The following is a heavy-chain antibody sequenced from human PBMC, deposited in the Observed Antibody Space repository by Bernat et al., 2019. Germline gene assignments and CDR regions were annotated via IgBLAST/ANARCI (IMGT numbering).Heavy chain of an antibody. CDR1: GYTFTSYA. CDR2: INAGNGNT. CDR3: ARDGYGQQLGYFDY. V-gene: IGHV1-3*01. Sequence: QVQLVQSGAEVKKPGASVKVSCKASGYTFTSYAMHWVRQAPGQRLEWMGWINAGNGNTKYSQKFQGRVTITRDTSASTAYMELSSLRSEDTAVYYCARDGYGQQLGYFDYWGQGPLVTVSA. D-gene: IGHD6-13*01. J-gene: IGHJ4*02.